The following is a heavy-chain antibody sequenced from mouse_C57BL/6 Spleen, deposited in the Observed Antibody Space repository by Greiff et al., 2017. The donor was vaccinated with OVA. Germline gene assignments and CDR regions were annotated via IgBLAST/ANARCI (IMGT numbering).Heavy chain of an antibody. CDR2: IRSKSNNYAT. V-gene: IGHV10-1*01. J-gene: IGHJ2*01. CDR1: GFSFNTYA. Sequence: EVKLEESGGGLVQPKGSLKLSCAASGFSFNTYAMNWVRQAPGKGLEWVARIRSKSNNYATYYADSVKDRFTISRDDSESMLYLQMNNLKTEDTAMYYCVRNIKSNYFDYWGQGTTLTVSS. D-gene: IGHD1-3*01. CDR3: VRNIKSNYFDY.